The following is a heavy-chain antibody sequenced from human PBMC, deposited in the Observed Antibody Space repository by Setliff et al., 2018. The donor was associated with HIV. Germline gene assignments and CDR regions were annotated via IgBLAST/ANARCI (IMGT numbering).Heavy chain of an antibody. CDR1: GYTFTSYA. Sequence: ASVKVSCKASGYTFTSYAIHWVRQAPGQRLEWMGWINAGNGNTKYSQKFQGRVTITTDTSASTAYMELSSLRSEDTAVYYCARDAGYIGTSWNYWGQGTLVTVSS. CDR3: ARDAGYIGTSWNY. D-gene: IGHD5-12*01. V-gene: IGHV1-3*01. CDR2: INAGNGNT. J-gene: IGHJ4*02.